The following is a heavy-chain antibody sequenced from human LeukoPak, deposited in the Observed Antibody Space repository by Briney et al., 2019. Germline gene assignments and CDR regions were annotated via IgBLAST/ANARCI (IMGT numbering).Heavy chain of an antibody. CDR1: GITLSNAW. J-gene: IGHJ2*01. CDR3: ATGGHYFGL. V-gene: IGHV3-15*01. Sequence: GGSLRLPCAASGITLSNAWMSWVRQAPGKGLEWVGRIKSKSDGGTTDYPAPVKGRCTISRDDSKNTLYLQMNNLKTEDTAVYYCATGGHYFGLWGRGTLVTVSS. CDR2: IKSKSDGGTT.